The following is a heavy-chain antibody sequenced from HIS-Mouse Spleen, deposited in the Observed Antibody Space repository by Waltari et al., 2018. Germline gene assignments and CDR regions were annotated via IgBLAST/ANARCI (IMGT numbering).Heavy chain of an antibody. CDR2: ISPNLGKA. CDR1: GGTFSSYA. V-gene: IGHV1-69*04. J-gene: IGHJ3*02. D-gene: IGHD1-26*01. Sequence: QVQLVQSGAEVKKPGSSVKVSCKASGGTFSSYAISWVRQAPGQGLEWMGRISPNLGKANYEQKFQGRVTITADKSTSTAYMELSSLRSEDTAVYYCARDNAPEVGSVAFDIWGQGTMVTVSS. CDR3: ARDNAPEVGSVAFDI.